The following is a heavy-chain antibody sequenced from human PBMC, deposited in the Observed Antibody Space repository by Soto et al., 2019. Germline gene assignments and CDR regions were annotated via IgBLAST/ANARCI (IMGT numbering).Heavy chain of an antibody. CDR3: ARESGIAAAGAK. CDR2: IYHSGST. V-gene: IGHV4-38-2*01. J-gene: IGHJ4*01. D-gene: IGHD6-13*01. CDR1: VYSIRSGYY. Sequence: ETMSITCAACVYSIRSGYYWVCFRQPPGKGLEWIGSIYHSGSTYYNPSLKSRVTISVDTSKNQFSLKLSSVTAADTAVYYCARESGIAAAGAKWGHGTLVTVS.